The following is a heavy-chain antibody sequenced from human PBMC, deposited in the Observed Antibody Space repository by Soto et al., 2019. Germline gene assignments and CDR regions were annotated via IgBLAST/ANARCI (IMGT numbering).Heavy chain of an antibody. CDR1: GYTFTSYY. CDR2: INPSGGST. Sequence: QVQLVQSGAEVKKPGASVKVSCNASGYTFTSYYMHWVRQAPGQGLEWMGIINPSGGSTSYAQKFQGRVTMTRDTSTSTVYMELSSLRSEDTAVYYCARDRAVVVPAATTNNYYYYGMDVWGQGTTVTVSS. CDR3: ARDRAVVVPAATTNNYYYYGMDV. J-gene: IGHJ6*02. V-gene: IGHV1-46*01. D-gene: IGHD2-2*01.